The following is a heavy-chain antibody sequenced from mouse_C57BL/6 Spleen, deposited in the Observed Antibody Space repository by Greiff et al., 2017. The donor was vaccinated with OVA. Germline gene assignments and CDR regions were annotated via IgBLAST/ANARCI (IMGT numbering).Heavy chain of an antibody. V-gene: IGHV1-53*01. CDR3: ARSGLRYYYARDY. Sequence: VQLQQPGTELVKPGASVKLSCKASGYTFTSYWMHWVKQRPGQGLEWIGNINPSNGGTNYNEKFKSKATLTVDKSSSTAYMQLSSLTSEDSAVYYCARSGLRYYYARDYWGQGTSVTVSS. D-gene: IGHD2-4*01. J-gene: IGHJ4*01. CDR2: INPSNGGT. CDR1: GYTFTSYW.